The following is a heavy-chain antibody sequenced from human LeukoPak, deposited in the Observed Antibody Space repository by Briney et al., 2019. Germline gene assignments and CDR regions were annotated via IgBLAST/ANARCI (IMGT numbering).Heavy chain of an antibody. Sequence: GESLTISCKASGYPFNTYWIGWVRQKPGKGLEWMAIVYPGDSHTRYSPSFQGHFTISADKTVTTAYLQWSSLEASDTAVYYCARLSGGSWANTEYFPDWGQGTLVIVSS. D-gene: IGHD7-27*01. V-gene: IGHV5-51*01. CDR3: ARLSGGSWANTEYFPD. CDR1: GYPFNTYW. J-gene: IGHJ1*01. CDR2: VYPGDSHT.